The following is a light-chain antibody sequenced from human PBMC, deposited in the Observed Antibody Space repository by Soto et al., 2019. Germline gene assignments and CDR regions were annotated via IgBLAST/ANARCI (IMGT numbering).Light chain of an antibody. CDR1: QSNSSW. CDR2: QAS. V-gene: IGKV1-5*03. CDR3: QQASSFPLT. J-gene: IGKJ5*01. Sequence: DIQMTQSPSTLSGSVGDRVTITCRARQSNSSWLALYQQKPWKAPKLLIYQASTLKRGVPSRFSGSASGTYFTLTISSLQPEDFATYYCQQASSFPLTFGQGTRLEIK.